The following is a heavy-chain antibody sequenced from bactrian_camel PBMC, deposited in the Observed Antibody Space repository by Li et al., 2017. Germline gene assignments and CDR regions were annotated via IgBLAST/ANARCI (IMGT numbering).Heavy chain of an antibody. D-gene: IGHD6*01. CDR1: GSIVSRGC. CDR3: AARYQGGFGYGGLCTDVLGDFPY. Sequence: HVQLVESGGGSVQAGGSLRLSCLASGVASGSIVSRGCMAWFRQAPGKERELVAGIDLVSSTTYADSVKGRFTISKDNAKKTLFLEMNSLKSDDTAMYYCAARYQGGFGYGGLCTDVLGDFPYWGRGIQVTVSS. J-gene: IGHJ4*01. CDR2: IDLVSST. V-gene: IGHV3S53*01.